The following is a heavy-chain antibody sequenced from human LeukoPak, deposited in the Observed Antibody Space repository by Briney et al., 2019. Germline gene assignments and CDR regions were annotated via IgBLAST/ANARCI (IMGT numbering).Heavy chain of an antibody. D-gene: IGHD6-19*01. V-gene: IGHV3-66*01. CDR2: IYSGGST. Sequence: HPGGSLRLSCAASGFTFSSYSMNWVRQAPGKGLEWVSVIYSGGSTYYADSVKGRFTISRDNSKNTLYLQMNSLRAEDTAVYYCARVTGSSGWYGDWGQGTLVTVSS. CDR1: GFTFSSYS. CDR3: ARVTGSSGWYGD. J-gene: IGHJ4*02.